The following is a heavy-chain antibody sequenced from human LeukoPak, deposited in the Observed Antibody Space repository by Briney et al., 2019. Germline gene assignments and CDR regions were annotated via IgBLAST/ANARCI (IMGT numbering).Heavy chain of an antibody. CDR3: ARGSHGVATEPTVTTYFDY. J-gene: IGHJ4*02. V-gene: IGHV1-18*01. CDR1: GYTFTSYG. D-gene: IGHD4-11*01. Sequence: ASVNVSCKASGYTFTSYGISWVRQAPGQGLEWMGWISAYNGNTNYAQKLQGRVTMTTDTSTSTAYMELRSLRSEDTAVYYCARGSHGVATEPTVTTYFDYWGQGTLVTVSS. CDR2: ISAYNGNT.